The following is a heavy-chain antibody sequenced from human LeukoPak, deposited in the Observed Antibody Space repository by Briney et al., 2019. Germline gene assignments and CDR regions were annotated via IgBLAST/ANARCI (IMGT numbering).Heavy chain of an antibody. CDR1: GFTFSRYW. D-gene: IGHD3-22*01. CDR3: ARDYSDSSIYYPDNWFDP. V-gene: IGHV3-74*03. Sequence: PGGSLRLSCAASGFTFSRYWMNWVRQAPGKGLVWVSRIDTDGSTTTYADSVKGRFTISRDNAKNTLYLQMNSLRAEDTAAYFCARDYSDSSIYYPDNWFDPWGQGTLVTVSS. J-gene: IGHJ5*02. CDR2: IDTDGSTT.